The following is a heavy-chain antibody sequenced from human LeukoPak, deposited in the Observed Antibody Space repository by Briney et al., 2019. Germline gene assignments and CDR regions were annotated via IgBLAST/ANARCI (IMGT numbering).Heavy chain of an antibody. J-gene: IGHJ4*02. CDR3: ARDSGYDILTGYNYDY. CDR2: ISAYNGNT. CDR1: GYTFTSYG. D-gene: IGHD3-9*01. Sequence: ASVKVSCKASGYTFTSYGISWVRQAPGQGLEWMGWISAYNGNTNYAQKLQGRVTMTTDTSTSTAYMELRSLRSDDTAVYYCARDSGYDILTGYNYDYWGQGTLVTVSS. V-gene: IGHV1-18*01.